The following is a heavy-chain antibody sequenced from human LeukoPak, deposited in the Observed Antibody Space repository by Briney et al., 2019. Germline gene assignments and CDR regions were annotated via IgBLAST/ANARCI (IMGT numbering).Heavy chain of an antibody. J-gene: IGHJ5*02. Sequence: SETLSLTCTVSGYSISSGYYWGWIRQPPGKGLEWIGSIYHSGSTNYNPSLKSRVTISVDTSKNQFSLKLSSVTAADTAVYYCASLAYCGGDCYGWFDPWGQGTLVTVSS. D-gene: IGHD2-21*02. CDR1: GYSISSGYY. CDR3: ASLAYCGGDCYGWFDP. CDR2: IYHSGST. V-gene: IGHV4-38-2*02.